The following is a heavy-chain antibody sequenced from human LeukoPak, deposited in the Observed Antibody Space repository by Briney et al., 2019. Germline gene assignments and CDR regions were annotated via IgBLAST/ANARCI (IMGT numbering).Heavy chain of an antibody. CDR1: GGSISSGGYS. Sequence: PSETLSLTCAVSGGSISSGGYSWSWIRQPPGKGLEWIGYIYHSGSTYYNLSLKSRVTISVDRSKNQFSLKLSSVTAADTAVYYCARVEGCSGGSCYRYWYFDLWGRGTLVTVSS. CDR3: ARVEGCSGGSCYRYWYFDL. D-gene: IGHD2-15*01. V-gene: IGHV4-30-2*01. J-gene: IGHJ2*01. CDR2: IYHSGST.